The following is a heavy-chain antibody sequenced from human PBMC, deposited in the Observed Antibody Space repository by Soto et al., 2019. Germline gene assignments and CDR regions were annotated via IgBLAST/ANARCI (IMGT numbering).Heavy chain of an antibody. D-gene: IGHD5-18*01. CDR3: ASHSYGYFPHYYHGMDV. Sequence: HVQLVQSGAEVKKPGSSVKVSCKASGGTFSSYASSWVRQAPGQGLGWMGGIIPIFGTANYAQKFQGRVTITADESTSTAYIELSSLRSEDTAVYYCASHSYGYFPHYYHGMDVWGQGTTVTVSS. V-gene: IGHV1-69*12. J-gene: IGHJ6*02. CDR2: IIPIFGTA. CDR1: GGTFSSYA.